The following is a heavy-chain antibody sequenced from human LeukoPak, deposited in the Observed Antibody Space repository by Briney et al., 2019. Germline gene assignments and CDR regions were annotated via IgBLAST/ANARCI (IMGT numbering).Heavy chain of an antibody. D-gene: IGHD3-10*01. CDR3: ARGYGSGSSYSMGY. CDR2: IYSGGST. V-gene: IGHV3-53*04. Sequence: GGSLRLSCAASGVIVSSNYMSWVRQAPGKGLEWVSVIYSGGSTYYADSVKGRFTISRHNSKNTLYLQMNSLRAEDTAVYYCARGYGSGSSYSMGYWGQGTLVTVSS. CDR1: GVIVSSNY. J-gene: IGHJ4*02.